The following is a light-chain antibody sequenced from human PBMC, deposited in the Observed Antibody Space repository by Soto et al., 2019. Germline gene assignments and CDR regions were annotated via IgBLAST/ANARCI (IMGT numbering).Light chain of an antibody. CDR2: GAS. CDR3: QQYATSVYT. V-gene: IGKV3-20*01. Sequence: EIVLTQSPGTLSLSPGDRATLSCRASQSVSSSYLARYQQKPGQAPRLLIYGASSRATGIPDRFSGSRSGTNFTLPISRLEAEDFAVYYCQQYATSVYTFCQGPKLEIK. J-gene: IGKJ2*01. CDR1: QSVSSSY.